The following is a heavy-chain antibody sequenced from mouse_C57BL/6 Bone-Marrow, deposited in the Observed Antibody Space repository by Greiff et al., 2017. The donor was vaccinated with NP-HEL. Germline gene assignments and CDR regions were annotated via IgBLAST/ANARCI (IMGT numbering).Heavy chain of an antibody. Sequence: QVQLQQPGAELVKPGASVKLSCKASGYTFTSYWMHWVKQRPGQGLEWIGMIHPNSGSTNYNEKFKSKATLTVDKSSSTAYMQLSSLTSEDSAVYYCARWGYYYGTYFEYWGQGTTLTVSS. J-gene: IGHJ2*01. CDR2: IHPNSGST. V-gene: IGHV1-64*01. CDR3: ARWGYYYGTYFEY. CDR1: GYTFTSYW. D-gene: IGHD1-1*01.